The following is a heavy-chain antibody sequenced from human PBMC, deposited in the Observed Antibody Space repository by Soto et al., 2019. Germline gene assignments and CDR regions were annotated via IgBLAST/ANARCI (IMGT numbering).Heavy chain of an antibody. Sequence: SETLSLTCTVSGGSISSGGYYWSWIRQHPGKGLEWIGYIYYSGSTYYNPSLKSRVTISVDTSKNQFSLKLSSVTAADTAVYYCARDASLRDYYGMDVWGQGTTVTVSS. V-gene: IGHV4-31*03. D-gene: IGHD2-21*01. J-gene: IGHJ6*02. CDR2: IYYSGST. CDR3: ARDASLRDYYGMDV. CDR1: GGSISSGGYY.